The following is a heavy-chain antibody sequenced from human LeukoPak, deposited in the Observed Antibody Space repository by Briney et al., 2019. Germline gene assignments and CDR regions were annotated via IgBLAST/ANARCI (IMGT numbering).Heavy chain of an antibody. V-gene: IGHV3-30*02. Sequence: GGSLRLSCAASGFTFSSYGMHWVRQAPGKGLEWMAFIRYDGSNKYYADSVKGRFTISRDNSKNTLYLQRNSLRAEDTAVYYCAKDRSRLWFGDVGPKNNWFDPWGQGTLVTVS. CDR2: IRYDGSNK. J-gene: IGHJ5*02. CDR3: AKDRSRLWFGDVGPKNNWFDP. CDR1: GFTFSSYG. D-gene: IGHD3-10*01.